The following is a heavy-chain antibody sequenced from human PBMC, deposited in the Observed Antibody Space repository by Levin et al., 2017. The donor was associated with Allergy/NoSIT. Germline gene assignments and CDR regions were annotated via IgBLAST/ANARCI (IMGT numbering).Heavy chain of an antibody. CDR2: IVFDGNDQ. CDR1: GFQFSLYG. J-gene: IGHJ3*01. D-gene: IGHD2-15*01. CDR3: EKRGYCSGNTCQSHDAIDV. V-gene: IGHV3-30*03. Sequence: GESLKISCAASGFQFSLYGMHWVRQAPGKGLEWVALIVFDGNDQYYADSVKGRFTISRENSKNTLYLQMSSLRENDTAIYYCEKRGYCSGNTCQSHDAIDVWGQGTLVIVSS.